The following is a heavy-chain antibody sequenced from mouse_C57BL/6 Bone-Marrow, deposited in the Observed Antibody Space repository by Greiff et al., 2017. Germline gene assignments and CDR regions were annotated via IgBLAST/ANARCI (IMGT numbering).Heavy chain of an antibody. D-gene: IGHD2-12*01. CDR3: ASSAYYNFAY. CDR1: GYTFTSYT. V-gene: IGHV1-4*01. Sequence: VQLQQSGAELARPGASVKMSCKASGYTFTSYTMHWVKQRPGQGLEWIGYINPSSGYTKYNQKFKDKATLTADKSSSTAYMQLSSLTSEDSAVYYSASSAYYNFAYWGQGTLVTVSA. J-gene: IGHJ3*01. CDR2: INPSSGYT.